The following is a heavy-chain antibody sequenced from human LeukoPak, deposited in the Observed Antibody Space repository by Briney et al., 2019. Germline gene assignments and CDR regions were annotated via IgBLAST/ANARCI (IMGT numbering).Heavy chain of an antibody. CDR1: GGSISSGDYY. J-gene: IGHJ4*02. Sequence: SETLSLTCTVSGGSISSGDYYWSWIRQPPGKGLEWIGYIYYSGSTYYNPSLKSRVTISVDTPKNQFSLKLSSVTAADTAVYYCARVAVTGLLADYWGQGTLVTVSS. V-gene: IGHV4-30-4*08. D-gene: IGHD1-14*01. CDR2: IYYSGST. CDR3: ARVAVTGLLADY.